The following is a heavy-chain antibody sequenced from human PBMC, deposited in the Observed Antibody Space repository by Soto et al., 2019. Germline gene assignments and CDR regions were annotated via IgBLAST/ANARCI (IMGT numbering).Heavy chain of an antibody. V-gene: IGHV3-15*01. CDR3: TTDVPDNWNFDY. J-gene: IGHJ4*02. D-gene: IGHD2-2*01. CDR2: IKSKTDGGTT. CDR1: GFTFSNAW. Sequence: GGSLRLSCAASGFTFSNAWMSWVRQAPGKGLEWVGRIKSKTDGGTTDYAAPVKGRFTISRDDSKNTLYLQMNSLKTEDTAVYYCTTDVPDNWNFDYWGQGTLVTVSS.